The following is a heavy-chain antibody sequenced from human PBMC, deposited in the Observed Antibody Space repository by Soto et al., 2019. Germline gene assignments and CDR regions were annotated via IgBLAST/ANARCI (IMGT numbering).Heavy chain of an antibody. Sequence: SETLSLTCTVSGGSISSGGYYWSWIRQHPGKGLEWIGYIYYSGSTYYNPSLKSRVTISVDTSKNQFSLKLSSVTAADTAVYYCARGLTYHRAYYYYYMDVWGKGTTVTVSS. D-gene: IGHD7-27*01. CDR2: IYYSGST. J-gene: IGHJ6*03. CDR1: GGSISSGGYY. CDR3: ARGLTYHRAYYYYYMDV. V-gene: IGHV4-31*03.